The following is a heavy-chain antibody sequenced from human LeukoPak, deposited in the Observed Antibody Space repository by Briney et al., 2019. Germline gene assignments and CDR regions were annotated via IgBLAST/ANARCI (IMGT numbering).Heavy chain of an antibody. CDR1: GFTFSSYS. CDR3: ARGGSHIAANVGY. V-gene: IGHV3-48*01. D-gene: IGHD6-13*01. J-gene: IGHJ4*02. Sequence: GGSLRLSCAASGFTFSSYSMNWVRQAPGKGLEWVSYISSSSSTIYYADSVKGRFTISRDNAKNSLYLQMNSLRAEDTAVYYCARGGSHIAANVGYWGQGTLVTVSS. CDR2: ISSSSSTI.